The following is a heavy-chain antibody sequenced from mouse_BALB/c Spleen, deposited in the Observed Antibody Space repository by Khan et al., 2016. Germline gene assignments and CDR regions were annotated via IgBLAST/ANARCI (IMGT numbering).Heavy chain of an antibody. CDR1: GFTFKTYA. Sequence: EVQLVESGGGLVQPKGSLKLSCAASGFTFKTYAMNWVRQAPGKGLEWLARIRSKSNTFATYYADSVKDSFTISRDDSQNMLSLQMNTLQTEDTAMYYCGRGAYYPYALDYWGQGTSVTVSS. CDR3: GRGAYYPYALDY. CDR2: IRSKSNTFAT. J-gene: IGHJ4*01. D-gene: IGHD1-1*01. V-gene: IGHV10-1*02.